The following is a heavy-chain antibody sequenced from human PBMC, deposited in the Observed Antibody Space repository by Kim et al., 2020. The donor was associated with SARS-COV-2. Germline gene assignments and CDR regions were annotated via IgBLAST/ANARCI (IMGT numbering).Heavy chain of an antibody. V-gene: IGHV3-23*01. CDR2: INNLGDVT. J-gene: IGHJ2*01. CDR1: GFTFNSYA. D-gene: IGHD5-12*01. Sequence: GGSLRLSCGASGFTFNSYAMSWVRQAPGKGMEWVSAINNLGDVTVYADSVKGRFTISRDNSDNMMYLQMNSLRAEDTAVYFCAKEGYRYLDL. CDR3: AKEGYRYLDL.